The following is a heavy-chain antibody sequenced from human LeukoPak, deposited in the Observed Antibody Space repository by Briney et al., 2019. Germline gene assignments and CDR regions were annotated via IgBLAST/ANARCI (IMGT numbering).Heavy chain of an antibody. J-gene: IGHJ4*02. CDR2: IIPMINTP. CDR1: GGTFRSYA. V-gene: IGHV1-69*13. D-gene: IGHD4-17*01. Sequence: SVKVSCKASGGTFRSYAITWVRQAPGKGLEWMGGIIPMINTPKYAQKFQGRVSITADESTSTDYMEVSSLRSEDTAVYYCAIFQGTYGDNENDYWGQGTLVTVSS. CDR3: AIFQGTYGDNENDY.